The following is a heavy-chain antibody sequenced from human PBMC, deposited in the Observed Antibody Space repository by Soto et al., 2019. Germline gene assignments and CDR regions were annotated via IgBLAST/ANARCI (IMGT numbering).Heavy chain of an antibody. CDR2: ISYDGSNK. D-gene: IGHD3-16*01. Sequence: QVQLVESGGGVVQPGRSLRLSCAASGFTFSSYGMHWVRQAPGKGLEWVAVISYDGSNKYYADSVKGRFTISRDNSKNTLYLQMNSLRAEDTAVYYCAKYSWGNFDYWGQGTLVTVSS. CDR1: GFTFSSYG. J-gene: IGHJ4*02. CDR3: AKYSWGNFDY. V-gene: IGHV3-30*18.